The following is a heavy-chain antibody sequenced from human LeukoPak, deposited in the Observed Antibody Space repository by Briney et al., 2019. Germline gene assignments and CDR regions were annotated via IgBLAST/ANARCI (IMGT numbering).Heavy chain of an antibody. V-gene: IGHV3-23*01. CDR3: ARAPRGSWRYFDY. J-gene: IGHJ4*02. CDR1: GFTFSSYA. CDR2: ISGSGGST. D-gene: IGHD6-13*01. Sequence: GGSLRLSCAASGFTFSSYAMSWVRQAPGKGLEWVSAISGSGGSTYYADSVKGRFTISRDNSKNTLYLQMGSLRAEDMAVYYCARAPRGSWRYFDYWGQGTLVTVSS.